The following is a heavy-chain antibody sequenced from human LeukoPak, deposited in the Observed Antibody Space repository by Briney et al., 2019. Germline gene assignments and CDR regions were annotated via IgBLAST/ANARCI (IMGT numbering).Heavy chain of an antibody. D-gene: IGHD3-16*01. Sequence: ASETLSLTCTVSGGSISSYYWSWIRQPPGKGLEWIGYIYYSGSTNYNPSLKSRVTISVDTSKNQFSLNLSSMTAADTAVYSCARDGGTGYFDYWGQGTLVTVSS. V-gene: IGHV4-59*12. CDR1: GGSISSYY. J-gene: IGHJ4*02. CDR2: IYYSGST. CDR3: ARDGGTGYFDY.